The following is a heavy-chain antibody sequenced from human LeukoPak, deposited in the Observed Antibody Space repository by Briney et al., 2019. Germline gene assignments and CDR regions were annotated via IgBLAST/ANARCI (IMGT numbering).Heavy chain of an antibody. J-gene: IGHJ6*03. D-gene: IGHD6-19*01. CDR3: ARDSSGWYKYYYYMDV. Sequence: SQTLSLTCTVSGDSISSGNYYWSWIRQPAGKGLEWIGRIYTSGSTNYNPSLKSRVTMSVDTSKNQFSLKLSSVTAADTAVYYCARDSSGWYKYYYYMDVWGKGTTVTISS. V-gene: IGHV4-61*02. CDR2: IYTSGST. CDR1: GDSISSGNYY.